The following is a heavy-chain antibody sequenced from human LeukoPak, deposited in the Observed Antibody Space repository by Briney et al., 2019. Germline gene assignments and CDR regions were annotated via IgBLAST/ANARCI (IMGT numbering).Heavy chain of an antibody. J-gene: IGHJ5*02. V-gene: IGHV1-24*01. D-gene: IGHD3-10*01. Sequence: ASVKVSCKVSGYTLTELSMHWVRQAPGKGLEWMGGFGPEDGETIYAQKFQGRVTMTEDTSTDTAYMELSSLRSEDTAVYYCATGTYYYGSGSYLYWFDPWGQGTLVTVSS. CDR2: FGPEDGET. CDR3: ATGTYYYGSGSYLYWFDP. CDR1: GYTLTELS.